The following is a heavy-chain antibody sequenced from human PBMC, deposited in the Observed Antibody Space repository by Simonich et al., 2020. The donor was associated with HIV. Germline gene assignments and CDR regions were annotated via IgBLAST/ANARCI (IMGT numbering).Heavy chain of an antibody. CDR2: TKHSGST. V-gene: IGHV4-34*01. D-gene: IGHD4-17*01. CDR3: ARRHPTTVTTPYFDY. CDR1: GGSFSGCY. J-gene: IGHJ4*02. Sequence: QVQLQQWGAGLLKPSETLSLTCAVYGGSFSGCYWSWIRQPPGKGLEWIRETKHSGSTNYNPSLKSRVTISVDTSKNQFSLKLSSVTAADTAVYYCARRHPTTVTTPYFDYWGQGTLVTVSS.